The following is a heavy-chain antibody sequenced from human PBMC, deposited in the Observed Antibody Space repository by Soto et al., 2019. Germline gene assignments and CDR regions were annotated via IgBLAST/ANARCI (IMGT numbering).Heavy chain of an antibody. Sequence: GSGPTLVNPTQTLTLTCTFSGFSLSTSGMCVSWIRQPPGKALEWLALIDWDDDKYYSTSLKTRLTISKDTSKNQVVLTMTNMDPVDTATYYCARIQGDIVVVPAATGGFQSYYYYYGMDVWGQGTTVTVSS. CDR3: ARIQGDIVVVPAATGGFQSYYYYYGMDV. CDR1: GFSLSTSGMC. J-gene: IGHJ6*02. D-gene: IGHD2-2*01. CDR2: IDWDDDK. V-gene: IGHV2-70*01.